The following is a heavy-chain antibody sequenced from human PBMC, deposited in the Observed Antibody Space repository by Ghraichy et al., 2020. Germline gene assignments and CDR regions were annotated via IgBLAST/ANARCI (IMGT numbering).Heavy chain of an antibody. D-gene: IGHD2-15*01. CDR2: ISATGGTT. CDR3: ARDSRQNSGGILPSLEIYDRR. V-gene: IGHV3-23*01. Sequence: GGSLRLSCAASGFAFNNYAMTWVRQGPGKGLEWVSFISATGGTTDFADSVRGRFTISRDNSKNTLFLQMSNLSADDTAVYYCARDSRQNSGGILPSLEIYDRRWGQCTRVTVAS. J-gene: IGHJ1*01. CDR1: GFAFNNYA.